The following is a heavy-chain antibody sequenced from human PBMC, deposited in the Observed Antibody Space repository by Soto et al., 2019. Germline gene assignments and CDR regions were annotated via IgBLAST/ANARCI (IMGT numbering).Heavy chain of an antibody. CDR3: ARASSWYYYYGMDV. CDR2: INAGNGNT. CDR1: GYTFTSYA. V-gene: IGHV1-3*01. Sequence: QVQLVQSGAEVKKPGASVKVSCKASGYTFTSYAMHWVRQAPGQRLEWMGWINAGNGNTKYSQKFQGRVTITGDTSASTADMELSSLRPEDTAVYYCARASSWYYYYGMDVRGQGTTVTVSS. D-gene: IGHD6-13*01. J-gene: IGHJ6*02.